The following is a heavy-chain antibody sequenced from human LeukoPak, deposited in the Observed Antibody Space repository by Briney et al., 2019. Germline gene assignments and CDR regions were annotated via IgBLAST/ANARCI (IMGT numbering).Heavy chain of an antibody. CDR3: ARSNQADDY. Sequence: GGSLRLSCAASGFTFSTSWMHWVRQTPGKGLVWVARINPGGSSITYADSVKGRFTISRDNAKNTLYLQMDSLRAEDTGVYYCARSNQADDYWGQGTLVTVSS. J-gene: IGHJ4*02. CDR2: INPGGSSI. V-gene: IGHV3-74*01. D-gene: IGHD1-14*01. CDR1: GFTFSTSW.